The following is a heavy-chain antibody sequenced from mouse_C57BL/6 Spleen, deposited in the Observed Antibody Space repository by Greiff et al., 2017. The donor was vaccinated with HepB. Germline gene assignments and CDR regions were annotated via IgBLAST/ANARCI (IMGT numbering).Heavy chain of an antibody. Sequence: QVQLQQSGAELVKPGASVKISCKASGYAFSSYWMNWVKQRPGKGLEWIGQIYPGDGDTNYNGKFKGKATLTADKSSSTAYMQLSSLTSEDSAVYFCARRDLYYDYGYYFDYWGQGTTLTVSS. CDR1: GYAFSSYW. CDR3: ARRDLYYDYGYYFDY. CDR2: IYPGDGDT. J-gene: IGHJ2*01. D-gene: IGHD2-4*01. V-gene: IGHV1-80*01.